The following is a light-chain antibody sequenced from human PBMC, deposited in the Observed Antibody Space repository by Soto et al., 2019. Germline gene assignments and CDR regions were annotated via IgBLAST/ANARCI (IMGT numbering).Light chain of an antibody. CDR3: AAWDDGLNGVV. V-gene: IGLV1-44*01. CDR2: SND. J-gene: IGLJ3*02. Sequence: QLVLTQPPSASGTPGQRVTISCSGGSSNIGTSSVNWYQQLPGTAPKLLMFSNDQRPSGVTDRFSGSKSGTSASLAISGLQSGDEADYYCAAWDDGLNGVVFGGGTKLTVL. CDR1: SSNIGTSS.